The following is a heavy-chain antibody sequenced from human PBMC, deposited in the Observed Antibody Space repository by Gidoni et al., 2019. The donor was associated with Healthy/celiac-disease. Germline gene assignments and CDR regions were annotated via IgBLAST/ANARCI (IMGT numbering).Heavy chain of an antibody. V-gene: IGHV4-39*01. CDR2: IYYSGST. CDR1: GGSISSRSYY. J-gene: IGHJ4*02. D-gene: IGHD3-22*01. CDR3: ARRTMTYYYDSSGSIAEG. Sequence: QLQLQESVPGLVKPSETLSLTCTVSGGSISSRSYYWGWIREPPGKGLEWLGSIYYSGSTYYTPSLKSRVTISVEKSKNQFSLKRSSVTAADTAVYYCARRTMTYYYDSSGSIAEGWGQGTLVTVSS.